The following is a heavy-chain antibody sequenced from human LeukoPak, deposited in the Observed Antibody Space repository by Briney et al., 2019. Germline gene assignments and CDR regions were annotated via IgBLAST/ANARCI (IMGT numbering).Heavy chain of an antibody. CDR3: AKSTSNYYYYYYMDV. CDR1: GFTIDDYA. Sequence: GGSLRLSCAASGFTIDDYAMHWVRQAPGKGLERVSLISGDGGSTYYADSVKGRFTISRDNSKNSLYLQMNSLRTEDTALYYCAKSTSNYYYYYYMDVWGKGTTVTVSS. CDR2: ISGDGGST. V-gene: IGHV3-43*02. J-gene: IGHJ6*03.